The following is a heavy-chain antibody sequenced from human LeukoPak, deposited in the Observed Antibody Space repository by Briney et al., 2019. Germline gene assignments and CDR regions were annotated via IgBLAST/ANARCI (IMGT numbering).Heavy chain of an antibody. Sequence: GGSLRLSCAASGFTFSSYSMNWVRQAPGKGLEWVSSISSSSSYIYYADSVKGRFTISRDNAKNSLYLQMNSLRAEDTALYYCARDLGYSSSFRGFDYWGQGTLVAVSS. V-gene: IGHV3-21*01. CDR2: ISSSSSYI. D-gene: IGHD6-6*01. CDR1: GFTFSSYS. J-gene: IGHJ4*02. CDR3: ARDLGYSSSFRGFDY.